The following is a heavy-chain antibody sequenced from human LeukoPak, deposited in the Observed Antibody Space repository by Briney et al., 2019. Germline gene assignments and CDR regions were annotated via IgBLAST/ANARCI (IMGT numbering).Heavy chain of an antibody. D-gene: IGHD3-22*01. V-gene: IGHV3-23*01. CDR2: ISGSGGST. CDR1: GFTFSSYG. J-gene: IGHJ6*03. Sequence: GGSLRLSCAASGFTFSSYGMSWVRQAPGKGLEWVSAISGSGGSTYYADSVKGRFTISRDNSKNTLYLQMNSLRAEDTAVNYCAKGALDSSGYFYYYYYMDVWGKGATVTISS. CDR3: AKGALDSSGYFYYYYYMDV.